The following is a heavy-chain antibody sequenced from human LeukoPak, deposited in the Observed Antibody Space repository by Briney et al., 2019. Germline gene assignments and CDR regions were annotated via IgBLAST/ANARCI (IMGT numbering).Heavy chain of an antibody. CDR3: AKDLTSWNY. D-gene: IGHD2-2*01. CDR2: ISGSGENT. Sequence: GGSLRLSCTASGFTVSSNYMNWVRQAPGKGLEWVSGISGSGENTYYADSVKGRFTISRDNSKNTLYLQMNSLRAEDTALYYCAKDLTSWNYWGQGTLVTVSS. V-gene: IGHV3-23*01. CDR1: GFTVSSNY. J-gene: IGHJ4*02.